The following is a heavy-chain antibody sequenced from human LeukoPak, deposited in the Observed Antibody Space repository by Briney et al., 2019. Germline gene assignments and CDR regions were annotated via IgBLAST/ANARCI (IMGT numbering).Heavy chain of an antibody. CDR1: GFTFSSYA. V-gene: IGHV3-23*01. CDR3: AKDGSGCSGGSCYQNFDY. Sequence: GGSLRLSCAASGFTFSSYAMSWVRQAPGKVLEWVSAISGSFIGTYYADSVKGRFTISRDTSKNTLYLQMNSLRAEDTAVYYCAKDGSGCSGGSCYQNFDYWGQGTLVTVSS. J-gene: IGHJ4*02. D-gene: IGHD2-15*01. CDR2: ISGSFIGT.